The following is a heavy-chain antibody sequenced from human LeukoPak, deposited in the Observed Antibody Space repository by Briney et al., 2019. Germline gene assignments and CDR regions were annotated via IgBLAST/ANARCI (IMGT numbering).Heavy chain of an antibody. V-gene: IGHV4-4*09. D-gene: IGHD1-7*01. CDR1: GGSISSYY. Sequence: SETLSLTCTVSGGSISSYYWSWIRQPPGKGLEWIGYIYTSGSTNYNPSLKSRVTISVDTSKNQFSLKRSSVTAADTAVYYCARLTGTTDNWFDPWGQGTLVTVSS. J-gene: IGHJ5*02. CDR3: ARLTGTTDNWFDP. CDR2: IYTSGST.